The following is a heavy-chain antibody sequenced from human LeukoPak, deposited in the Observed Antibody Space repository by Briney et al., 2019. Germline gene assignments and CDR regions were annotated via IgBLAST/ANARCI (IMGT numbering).Heavy chain of an antibody. CDR2: IYSTGST. V-gene: IGHV4-4*07. Sequence: PSETLSLTCDVSGGSVRSYWWSWVRQPAGKGLEWLGRIYSTGSTRFNHSLKSRLTLSIDTSTNQFSLKLTSVTAADTAVYFCARQGYTVSYYFLDYWSQGTLVTVSS. CDR3: ARQGYTVSYYFLDY. CDR1: GGSVRSYW. D-gene: IGHD1-26*01. J-gene: IGHJ4*02.